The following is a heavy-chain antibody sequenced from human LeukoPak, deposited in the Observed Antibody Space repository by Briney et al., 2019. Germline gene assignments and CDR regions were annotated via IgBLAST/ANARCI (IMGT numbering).Heavy chain of an antibody. CDR1: GFTFSRYW. CDR2: IKRDGSEK. Sequence: PGGSLRLSCAASGFTFSRYWMSWVRQAPGKGLEWVANIKRDGSEKYYVDSVKGRFTISRDNAENSLYLQMNSLRAEDTAVYYCVLEFDKDAFDIWGQGTMVTVSS. V-gene: IGHV3-7*05. CDR3: VLEFDKDAFDI. D-gene: IGHD1-1*01. J-gene: IGHJ3*02.